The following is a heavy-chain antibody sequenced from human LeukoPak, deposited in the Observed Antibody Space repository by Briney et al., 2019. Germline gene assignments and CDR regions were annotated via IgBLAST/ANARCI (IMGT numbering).Heavy chain of an antibody. CDR2: IYHSGST. Sequence: SETLSLTCAVSGGSISSGGYSWSWIRQPPGKGREWIGYIYHSGSTYYNPSLKSRVTISVDRSKNQFSLKLSSVTAADTAVYYCARSYGDYVDWYFDLWGRGTLVTVSS. J-gene: IGHJ2*01. CDR1: GGSISSGGYS. CDR3: ARSYGDYVDWYFDL. V-gene: IGHV4-30-2*01. D-gene: IGHD4-17*01.